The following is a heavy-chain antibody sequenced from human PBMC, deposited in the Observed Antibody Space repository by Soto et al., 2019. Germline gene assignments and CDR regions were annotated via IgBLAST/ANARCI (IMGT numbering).Heavy chain of an antibody. CDR3: ARGGIGYCSGRMCFYTAFDI. Sequence: GGSLRLSCAASGFTFSTYGMSWVRQAPGKGLEWLANIKEDGSEKYYVDSLKGRFTISRDNAKNSLYVQMNSLRVEDTAVYYCARGGIGYCSGRMCFYTAFDIWGQGSMVTVSS. CDR2: IKEDGSEK. CDR1: GFTFSTYG. V-gene: IGHV3-7*01. D-gene: IGHD2-15*01. J-gene: IGHJ3*02.